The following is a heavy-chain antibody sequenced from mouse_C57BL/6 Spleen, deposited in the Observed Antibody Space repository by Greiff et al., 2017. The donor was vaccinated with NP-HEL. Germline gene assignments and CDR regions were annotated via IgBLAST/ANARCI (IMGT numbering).Heavy chain of an antibody. CDR3: AKGDDKGGWFAY. J-gene: IGHJ3*01. Sequence: QVQLKESGPGLVQPSQSLSITCTVSGFSLTSYGVHWVRQSPGKGLEWLGVIWRGGSTDYNAAFMSRLSINNDNSKSQVFFKMNSLQADDTAIYYCAKGDDKGGWFAYWGQGTLVTVSA. CDR1: GFSLTSYG. D-gene: IGHD2-12*01. V-gene: IGHV2-5*01. CDR2: IWRGGST.